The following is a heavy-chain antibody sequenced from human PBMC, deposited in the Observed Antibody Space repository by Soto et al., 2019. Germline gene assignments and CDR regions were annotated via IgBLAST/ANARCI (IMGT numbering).Heavy chain of an antibody. CDR1: GFTFSSYA. D-gene: IGHD1-26*01. Sequence: GGSLRLSCAASGFTFSSYAMHWVRQAPGEGLEWVAVISYDGSNKYYADSVKGRFTISRDNSKNTLYLQMNSLRAEDTAVYYCARDEISGSYFDYWGQGTLVTVSS. J-gene: IGHJ4*02. CDR2: ISYDGSNK. V-gene: IGHV3-30-3*01. CDR3: ARDEISGSYFDY.